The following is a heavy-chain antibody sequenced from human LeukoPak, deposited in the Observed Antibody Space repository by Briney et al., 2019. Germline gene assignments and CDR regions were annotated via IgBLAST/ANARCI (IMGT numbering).Heavy chain of an antibody. CDR2: ISNDGSGT. V-gene: IGHV3-74*01. CDR3: TTTMSSEPYY. J-gene: IGHJ4*02. CDR1: GLTFSSYW. Sequence: PGGSLRLPCAASGLTFSSYWMHWVRQVPGKGLVWVSRISNDGSGTSYADSVKGRFTISRDNAKNTLYLQMNSLRAEDTAVYYCTTTMSSEPYYWGQGTLVTVSS. D-gene: IGHD3-22*01.